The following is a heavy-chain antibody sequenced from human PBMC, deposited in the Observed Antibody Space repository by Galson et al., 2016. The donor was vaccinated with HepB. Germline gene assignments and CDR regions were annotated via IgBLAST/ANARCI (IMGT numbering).Heavy chain of an antibody. J-gene: IGHJ4*02. CDR3: ARGGDFDY. Sequence: SVKVSCKASGYTFSSFDINWVRQATGQGLEWMGWMNPDNGNTGYAQKFQGRVTVTRSTSMNTAYLELSSLRSEDTAVYYCARGGDFDYWGQGTLVTVSS. CDR2: MNPDNGNT. V-gene: IGHV1-8*01. CDR1: GYTFSSFD.